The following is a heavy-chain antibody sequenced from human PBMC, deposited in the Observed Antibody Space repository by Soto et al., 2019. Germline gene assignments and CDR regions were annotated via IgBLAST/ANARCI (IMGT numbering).Heavy chain of an antibody. Sequence: SETLSLTCTVSGGSISSSSHYWGWIRQPPGKGLEWIGSVYYSGSTNYNPSLDRRVTISVDKSKNQFSLKLTSVTAADTADYYCARTSYYDSTGYYNMDVWGQGTTVTVSS. V-gene: IGHV4-39*07. D-gene: IGHD3-22*01. J-gene: IGHJ6*02. CDR2: VYYSGST. CDR1: GGSISSSSHY. CDR3: ARTSYYDSTGYYNMDV.